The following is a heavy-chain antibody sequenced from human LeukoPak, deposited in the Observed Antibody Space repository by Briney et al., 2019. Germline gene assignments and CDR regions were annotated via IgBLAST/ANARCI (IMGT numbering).Heavy chain of an antibody. Sequence: SVKVSCKASGGTFSSYAISWVRQAPGQGLEWMGGIIPIVGTANYAQKFQGRVTITTDESTSTAYMELSSLRYEDTAVYYCAIEDSIAVAGRSPFDYWGQGTLVTVSS. D-gene: IGHD6-19*01. CDR2: IIPIVGTA. J-gene: IGHJ4*02. V-gene: IGHV1-69*05. CDR3: AIEDSIAVAGRSPFDY. CDR1: GGTFSSYA.